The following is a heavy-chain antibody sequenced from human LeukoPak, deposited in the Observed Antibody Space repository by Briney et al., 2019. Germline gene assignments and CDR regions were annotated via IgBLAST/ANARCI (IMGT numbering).Heavy chain of an antibody. J-gene: IGHJ4*02. CDR2: INQDGNVK. D-gene: IGHD2-15*01. V-gene: IGHV3-7*05. Sequence: GGSLRLSCAASGFTFSSYWMSWVRQAPGKGLEWVANINQDGNVKYYVDSVKGRLTISRDNAKNSLYLQMNSLRAEDTAVYYCAKRPGYCSGGSCFPFDYWGQGTVVTVSS. CDR3: AKRPGYCSGGSCFPFDY. CDR1: GFTFSSYW.